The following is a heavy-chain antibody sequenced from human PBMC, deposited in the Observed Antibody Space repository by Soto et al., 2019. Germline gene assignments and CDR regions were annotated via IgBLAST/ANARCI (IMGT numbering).Heavy chain of an antibody. CDR2: INPNSGGT. CDR3: ARDAYDFWSGLNWFDP. V-gene: IGHV1-2*04. D-gene: IGHD3-3*01. J-gene: IGHJ5*02. CDR1: GYTFTGYY. Sequence: GASLKVSCKASGYTFTGYYMHWVRQAPGQGLEWMGWINPNSGGTNYAQKFQGWVTMTRDTSISTAYMELSRLRSDDTAVYYCARDAYDFWSGLNWFDPWGQGTLVTVSS.